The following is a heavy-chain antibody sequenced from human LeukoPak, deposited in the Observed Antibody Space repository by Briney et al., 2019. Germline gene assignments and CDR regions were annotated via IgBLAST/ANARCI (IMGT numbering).Heavy chain of an antibody. D-gene: IGHD6-13*01. CDR2: MNPNSGNT. CDR1: GYTFTSYD. Sequence: ASVKVSCKASGYTFTSYDLNWVRQATGQGLEWMGWMNPNSGNTGYAQKFQGRVTMTRNTSLSTAYMEKRSLRSEDTGLYYCARAYRYRSSWDLAGIYYFYYCGQGALVTVSS. CDR3: ARAYRYRSSWDLAGIYYFYY. J-gene: IGHJ4*02. V-gene: IGHV1-8*01.